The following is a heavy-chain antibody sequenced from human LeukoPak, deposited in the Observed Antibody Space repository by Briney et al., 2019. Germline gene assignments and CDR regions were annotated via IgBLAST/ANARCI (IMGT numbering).Heavy chain of an antibody. CDR1: GFTFSSYW. CDR2: IKQDGSEK. CDR3: ARDGYGGYYGSGSYYNPDY. Sequence: GGSLRLSCAASGFTFSSYWMSWVRQAPGKGLEWVANIKQDGSEKYYVDSAKGRFTISRDNAKNSLYLQMNSLRAEDTAVYYCARDGYGGYYGSGSYYNPDYWGQGTLVTVSS. J-gene: IGHJ4*02. D-gene: IGHD3-10*01. V-gene: IGHV3-7*01.